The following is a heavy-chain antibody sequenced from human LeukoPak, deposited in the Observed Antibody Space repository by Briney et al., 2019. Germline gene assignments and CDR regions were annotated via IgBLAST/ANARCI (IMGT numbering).Heavy chain of an antibody. CDR2: FTSRSGTI. J-gene: IGHJ6*02. V-gene: IGHV3-21*01. D-gene: IGHD3-9*01. CDR3: TRDLMDYDVSTGLHHYYMDV. CDR1: GFTFSSYS. Sequence: GGSLRLSCVASGFTFSSYSMNWVRQAPGKGLEWVSSFTSRSGTIYYADSVKGRFTISRDNAKNTLYLQMNTLRVEDTAVYYCTRDLMDYDVSTGLHHYYMDVWGQGTTVTVSS.